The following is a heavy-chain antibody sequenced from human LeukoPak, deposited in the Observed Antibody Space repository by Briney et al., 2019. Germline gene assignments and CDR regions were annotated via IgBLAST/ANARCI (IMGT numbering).Heavy chain of an antibody. CDR1: GFTFSSYA. J-gene: IGHJ3*02. CDR2: ISYDGSNK. CDR3: ARDHLPDAFDI. V-gene: IGHV3-30*04. Sequence: GRSLRLSCAASGFTFSSYAMHWVRQAPGKGLEWVAVISYDGSNKYYADSVKGRFTISRDNSKNTLYLQMNSLRAEDTAVYYCARDHLPDAFDIWGQGTMVTVSS.